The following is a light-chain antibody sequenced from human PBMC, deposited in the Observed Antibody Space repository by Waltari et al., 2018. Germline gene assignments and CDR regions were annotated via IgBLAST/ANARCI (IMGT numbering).Light chain of an antibody. CDR2: GAS. CDR1: QNVNSN. V-gene: IGKV3-15*01. J-gene: IGKJ1*01. CDR3: QQHNDWPPWT. Sequence: TLSLSPGERATLSCRASQNVNSNLAWYQQKPGQAPRLLIYGASIRATGIPARFSGSGSGTQFTLTINSLQSEDSAVYFCQQHNDWPPWTFGQGTKVELK.